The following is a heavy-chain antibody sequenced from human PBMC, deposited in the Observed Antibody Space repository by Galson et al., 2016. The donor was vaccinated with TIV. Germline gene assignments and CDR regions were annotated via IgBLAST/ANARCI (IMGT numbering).Heavy chain of an antibody. D-gene: IGHD2-21*01. J-gene: IGHJ6*03. CDR1: GYTFTFYG. V-gene: IGHV1-18*01. CDR2: SSAYTGNP. Sequence: SVKVSCKASGYTFTFYGITWVRQAPGHGLEWLGWSSAYTGNPTYAQRFQGRVTMTADTSTSTAYLDLRSLRFDDTAVYFCARGSNPTYYSMYMDLWGKGTTVTVSS. CDR3: ARGSNPTYYSMYMDL.